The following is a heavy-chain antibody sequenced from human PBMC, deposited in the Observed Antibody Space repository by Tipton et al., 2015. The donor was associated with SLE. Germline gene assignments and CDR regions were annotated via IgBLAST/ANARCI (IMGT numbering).Heavy chain of an antibody. CDR2: SNPSGNT. V-gene: IGHV4-34*01. CDR3: ARGAKERITLVRVRPYYFDY. J-gene: IGHJ4*01. D-gene: IGHD3-10*01. CDR1: GGSFSGYS. Sequence: GLVKPSETLSLTCAVYGGSFSGYSWSWIRQPPGKGLEWIGESNPSGNTNYNPSLKSRVTISVDTSNNQLSLKLTSVTAADTAVYYCARGAKERITLVRVRPYYFDYWGQGSLVTVSS.